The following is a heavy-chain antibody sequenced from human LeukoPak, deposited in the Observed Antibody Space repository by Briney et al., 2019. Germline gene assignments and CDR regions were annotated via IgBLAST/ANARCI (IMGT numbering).Heavy chain of an antibody. Sequence: GASVKVSCKASGGTFSSYAISWVRQAPGQGLEWMGRIIPILGIANYAQKFQGRVTITADKSTSTAYMELSGLRSEDTAVYYCASLDTAMPLDYWGQGTLVTVSS. J-gene: IGHJ4*02. D-gene: IGHD5-18*01. CDR2: IIPILGIA. CDR1: GGTFSSYA. CDR3: ASLDTAMPLDY. V-gene: IGHV1-69*04.